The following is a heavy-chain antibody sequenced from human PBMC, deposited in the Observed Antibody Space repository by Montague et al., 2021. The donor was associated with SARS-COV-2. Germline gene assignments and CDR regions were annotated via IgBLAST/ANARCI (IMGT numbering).Heavy chain of an antibody. J-gene: IGHJ5*02. D-gene: IGHD3-10*01. CDR1: GASNSNGGYT. Sequence: TLSLTCAVSGASNSNGGYTWSWIRRPPGKGLEWFGYIYQSGTTRYNPSLKSRVTMSVDKSKNQFSLQLTSVIAADTAIYFCARSMIRGGLNWYDPWGQGTRVTVSS. CDR3: ARSMIRGGLNWYDP. CDR2: IYQSGTT. V-gene: IGHV4-30-2*01.